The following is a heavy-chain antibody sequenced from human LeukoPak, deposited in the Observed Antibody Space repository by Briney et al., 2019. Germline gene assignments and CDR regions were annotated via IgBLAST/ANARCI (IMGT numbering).Heavy chain of an antibody. CDR3: ARDGYYYNGMDV. Sequence: GGSLRLSCAASGFTFSSYWMFWVRQAPGKGLVWVSSISRSSSDIYYTDSVKGRFTISRDNAKNSLYLQMNSLRAEDTAVYYCARDGYYYNGMDVWGQGTTVTVSS. J-gene: IGHJ6*02. CDR2: ISRSSSDI. CDR1: GFTFSSYW. V-gene: IGHV3-21*01.